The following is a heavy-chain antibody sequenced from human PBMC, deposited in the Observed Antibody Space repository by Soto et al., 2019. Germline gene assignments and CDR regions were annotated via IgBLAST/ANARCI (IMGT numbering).Heavy chain of an antibody. CDR1: GFTFSTYW. Sequence: GGSLRLSCAASGFTFSTYWMHWVRQAPGKGLVWVSRIKSDGSSTSYADSVKGRFTISRDNAKNTLYLQMNSLRAEDSAVYYCASAPYRGSKLSPWGQGTLVTVSS. J-gene: IGHJ5*02. V-gene: IGHV3-74*01. CDR3: ASAPYRGSKLSP. D-gene: IGHD1-26*01. CDR2: IKSDGSST.